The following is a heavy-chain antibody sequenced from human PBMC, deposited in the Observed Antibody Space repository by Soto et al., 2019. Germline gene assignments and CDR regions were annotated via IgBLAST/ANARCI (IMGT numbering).Heavy chain of an antibody. CDR3: ARVGCSGGSGNDY. CDR1: GGTFSSYA. J-gene: IGHJ4*02. V-gene: IGHV1-69*01. D-gene: IGHD2-15*01. CDR2: IIPIFGTA. Sequence: QVQMVQSGAEVKKPGSSVKVSCKASGGTFSSYAISWVRQAPGQGLEWMGGIIPIFGTANYAQKFQGRVTITEDESTSTADMELSSLRSEDRAVYYCARVGCSGGSGNDYWGQGTLVTVSS.